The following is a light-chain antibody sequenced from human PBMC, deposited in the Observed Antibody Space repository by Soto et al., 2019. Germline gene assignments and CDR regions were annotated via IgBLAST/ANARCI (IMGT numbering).Light chain of an antibody. Sequence: IVFTQPPPILSVSEGERATVSCGGSQSVSRYVAWFQQQPGQAPWLLIDAASNGGAGIPARFSSSGSGTDFPLTSSLQPPEDATDYCQQQSSYPRTFGQGTKVDIK. CDR1: QSVSRY. V-gene: IGKV3-11*01. CDR3: QQSSYPRT. J-gene: IGKJ1*01. CDR2: AAS.